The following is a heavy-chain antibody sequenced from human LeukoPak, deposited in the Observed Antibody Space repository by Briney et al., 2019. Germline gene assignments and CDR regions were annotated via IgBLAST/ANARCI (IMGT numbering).Heavy chain of an antibody. CDR2: IKQDGSEK. CDR1: GFTFSSYW. J-gene: IGHJ4*02. D-gene: IGHD6-13*01. CDR3: ARGSPGSGIAAAWRY. V-gene: IGHV3-7*03. Sequence: GGSLRLSCAASGFTFSSYWMSWVRQAPGKGLEWVANIKQDGSEKYYVDSVKGRFTISRDNAKNSLYLQMNSLRAEDTAVYYCARGSPGSGIAAAWRYWGQGTLVTVSS.